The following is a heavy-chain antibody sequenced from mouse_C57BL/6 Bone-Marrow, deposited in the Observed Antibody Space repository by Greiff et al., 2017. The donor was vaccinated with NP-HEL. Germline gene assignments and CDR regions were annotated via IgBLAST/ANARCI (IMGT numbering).Heavy chain of an antibody. CDR3: AAFYGYDVYFGD. CDR2: IVPANGNT. CDR1: GFNIKNTY. Sequence: VQLQQSVAELVRPGASVKLSCTASGFNIKNTYMHWVKQRPEQGLEWIGRIVPANGNTKYTQKFQGKATLTADTSSNTAYLHLSSLTSEDTVSDYGAAFYGYDVYFGDWGKGTTLTVSS. V-gene: IGHV14-3*01. J-gene: IGHJ2*01. D-gene: IGHD2-9*01.